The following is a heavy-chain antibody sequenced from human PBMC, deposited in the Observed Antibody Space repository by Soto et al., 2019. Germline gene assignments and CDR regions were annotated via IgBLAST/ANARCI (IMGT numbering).Heavy chain of an antibody. D-gene: IGHD2-15*01. CDR1: GFTFSNAW. CDR3: TTDCSGGSCYPEYFQH. CDR2: IKSKTDGGTT. V-gene: IGHV3-15*01. Sequence: GGSLRLSCAASGFTFSNAWMSWVRQAPGKGLEWVGRIKSKTDGGTTDYAAPVKGRFTISRDDSKNTLYLQMNSLKTEDTAVYYCTTDCSGGSCYPEYFQHWGQGTLVTVSS. J-gene: IGHJ1*01.